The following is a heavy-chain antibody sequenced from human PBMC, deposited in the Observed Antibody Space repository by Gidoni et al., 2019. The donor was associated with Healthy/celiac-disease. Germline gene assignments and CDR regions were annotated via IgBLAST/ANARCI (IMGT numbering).Heavy chain of an antibody. D-gene: IGHD3-10*01. CDR1: GFTFDDYA. J-gene: IGHJ4*02. CDR2: ISWNSGSI. Sequence: EVQLVESGGGLVQPGRSLRLSCAASGFTFDDYAMHWVRQAPGKGLEWVSGISWNSGSIGYADSVKGRFTISRDNAKNSLYLQMNSLRAEDTALYYCAKDIGYGSGSHYFDYWGQGTLVTVSS. V-gene: IGHV3-9*01. CDR3: AKDIGYGSGSHYFDY.